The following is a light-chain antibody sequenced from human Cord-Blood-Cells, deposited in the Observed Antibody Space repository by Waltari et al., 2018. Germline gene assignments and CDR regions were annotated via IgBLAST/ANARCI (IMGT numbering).Light chain of an antibody. CDR1: SSDVGGYNY. CDR2: DVS. Sequence: QSALTQPASVSGSPGQSITISCTGTSSDVGGYNYVSWSQQHPGKAPKLIIYDVSNRPSVVSNRFSGSKSGNTASLTISGLQAEDEADYYCSSYTSSSTLVFGTGTKVTVL. CDR3: SSYTSSSTLV. J-gene: IGLJ1*01. V-gene: IGLV2-14*03.